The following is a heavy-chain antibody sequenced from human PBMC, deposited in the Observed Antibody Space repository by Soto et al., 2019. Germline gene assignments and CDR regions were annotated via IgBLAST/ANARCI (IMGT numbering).Heavy chain of an antibody. Sequence: SETLSLTCAVYGGSISSNKWRSWVRQPPGKGLEWIGEIYHSGSTNYNPSLKSRVTISLDKSKNQFSLKLTSVTAADSAVYYCARDDHIVVVPTSLGAMDVWGQGTTVTVSS. CDR2: IYHSGST. CDR3: ARDDHIVVVPTSLGAMDV. V-gene: IGHV4-4*02. D-gene: IGHD2-2*01. J-gene: IGHJ6*02. CDR1: GGSISSNKW.